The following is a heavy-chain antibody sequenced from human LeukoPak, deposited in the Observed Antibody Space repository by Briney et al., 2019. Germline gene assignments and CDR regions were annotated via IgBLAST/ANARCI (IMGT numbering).Heavy chain of an antibody. J-gene: IGHJ4*02. CDR1: GFTFSNYA. CDR2: ISGSGGST. CDR3: AKGDTGMVRRYYFDY. D-gene: IGHD5-18*01. V-gene: IGHV3-23*01. Sequence: PGGSLRLSCAASGFTFSNYAMSWVRQAPGKGLEWVSVISGSGGSTYYAESVKGQFTIFRDNSKKTVYMQMNSLRADDTAVYYCAKGDTGMVRRYYFDYWGQGTLVTVSS.